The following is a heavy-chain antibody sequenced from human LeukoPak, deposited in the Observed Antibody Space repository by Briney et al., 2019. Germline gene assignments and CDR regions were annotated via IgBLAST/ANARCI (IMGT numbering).Heavy chain of an antibody. CDR2: ISSSSSYI. CDR1: GFTFSSYS. Sequence: PGGSLRLSCAASGFTFSSYSMNWVREALGKGLEWVSSISSSSSYIYYADSVKGRFTISRDNAKNTLYLQMNSLRAEDTAVYYCARGQAAPRNDYWGQGTLVTVSS. J-gene: IGHJ4*02. CDR3: ARGQAAPRNDY. D-gene: IGHD6-6*01. V-gene: IGHV3-21*01.